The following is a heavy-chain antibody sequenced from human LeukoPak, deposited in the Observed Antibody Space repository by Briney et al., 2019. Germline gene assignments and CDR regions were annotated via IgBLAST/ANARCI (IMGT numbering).Heavy chain of an antibody. CDR2: INPNSGGT. D-gene: IGHD6-13*01. V-gene: IGHV1-2*02. Sequence: ASVKVSCKASGYTFTGYYMHWVRQAPGQGLEWMGWINPNSGGTNYAQKFQGRVTMTRDTSISTAYMELSRLRSDDTAVYYCARDLPIAAADFTWGQGTLVTVSS. CDR1: GYTFTGYY. J-gene: IGHJ5*02. CDR3: ARDLPIAAADFT.